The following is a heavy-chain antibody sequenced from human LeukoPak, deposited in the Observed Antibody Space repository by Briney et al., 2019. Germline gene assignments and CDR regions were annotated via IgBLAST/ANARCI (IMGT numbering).Heavy chain of an antibody. J-gene: IGHJ4*02. Sequence: ASVKVSCKASGGTFSSYAISWVRQAPGQGLEWMGRIIPILGIANYAQKLQGRVTITADKSTSTAYMELSSLRSEDTAVYYCARGAEYYDFWSGYDYWGQGTLVTVSS. D-gene: IGHD3-3*01. CDR1: GGTFSSYA. CDR2: IIPILGIA. CDR3: ARGAEYYDFWSGYDY. V-gene: IGHV1-69*04.